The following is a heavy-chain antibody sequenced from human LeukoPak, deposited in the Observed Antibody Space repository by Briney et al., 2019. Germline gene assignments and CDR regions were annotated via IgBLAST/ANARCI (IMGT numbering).Heavy chain of an antibody. D-gene: IGHD6-19*01. CDR1: YS. CDR3: ARDREQSYYFDF. J-gene: IGHJ4*02. Sequence: YSWGWIRQPPGKGLEWVAYISATSRTIYYADSVKGRFTISRDNAKNSLFLQMNSLRDEDTAVYYCARDREQSYYFDFWGQGSLVTVSS. CDR2: ISATSRTI. V-gene: IGHV3-11*04.